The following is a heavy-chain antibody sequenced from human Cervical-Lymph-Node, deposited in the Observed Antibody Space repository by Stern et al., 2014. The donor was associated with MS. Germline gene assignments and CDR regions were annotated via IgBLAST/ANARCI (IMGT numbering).Heavy chain of an antibody. Sequence: VQLEESGAEVKKPGASVKVSCKASGYTFTTYYMHWVRQAPGHGLEWMGIINPGGGTTSYAQKFQGRVTMTRDTSTSTFYMELSSLRSEDTAVYYCAGGHTFDYWGQGTLITVSS. CDR3: AGGHTFDY. J-gene: IGHJ4*02. CDR1: GYTFTTYY. V-gene: IGHV1-46*01. CDR2: INPGGGTT.